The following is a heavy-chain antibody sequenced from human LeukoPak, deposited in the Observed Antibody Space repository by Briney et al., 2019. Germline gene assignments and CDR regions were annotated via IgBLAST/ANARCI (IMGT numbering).Heavy chain of an antibody. CDR1: GGTFSSYA. J-gene: IGHJ4*02. CDR2: MNPNSGNT. CDR3: ARVIRGYSGYDN. Sequence: ASVKVSCKASGGTFSSYAINWVRQATGQGLEWMGWMNPNSGNTGYAQKFQGRVTMTRNTSISTAYMELSSLRSEDTAVYYCARVIRGYSGYDNWGQGTLVTVSS. V-gene: IGHV1-8*02. D-gene: IGHD5-12*01.